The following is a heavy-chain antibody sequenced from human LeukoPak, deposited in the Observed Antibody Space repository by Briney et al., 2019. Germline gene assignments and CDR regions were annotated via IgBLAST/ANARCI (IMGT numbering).Heavy chain of an antibody. CDR2: IIPILDII. CDR1: GGTFSSYA. V-gene: IGHV1-69*04. D-gene: IGHD5-24*01. Sequence: ASVKVSCKASGGTFSSYAIFWVRQAPGQGLEWMGRIIPILDIIKYAQKFQGRVTITADKSTSTAYMELGSLRSEDTAVYYCAMRAPDDFNNFDYWGQGTLVTVSS. J-gene: IGHJ4*02. CDR3: AMRAPDDFNNFDY.